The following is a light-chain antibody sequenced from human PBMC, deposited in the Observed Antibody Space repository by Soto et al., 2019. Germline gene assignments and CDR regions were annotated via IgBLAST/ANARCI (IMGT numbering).Light chain of an antibody. J-gene: IGKJ3*01. Sequence: AIQMTQSPSSLSASVGDRVTITCRASQGIRNDLDWFQQKPGKAPKLLIYAASNLQSGVPARLSGSGSGTDFTLTISSLQPEDCATYYCLQKYFYPFTFGPGTKVDIK. CDR3: LQKYFYPFT. CDR2: AAS. V-gene: IGKV1-6*01. CDR1: QGIRND.